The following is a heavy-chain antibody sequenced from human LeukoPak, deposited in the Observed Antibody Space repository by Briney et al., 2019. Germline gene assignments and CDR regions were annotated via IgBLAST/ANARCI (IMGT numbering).Heavy chain of an antibody. J-gene: IGHJ4*02. Sequence: SVKVSCKASGGTFSSYAISWVRQAPGQGLEWMGGIIPIFGTANYAQKFQGRVTITADESTSTAYMELSSLRSEDTAVYYCAGGRTPWMVRGVIAYWGQGTLVTVSS. CDR3: AGGRTPWMVRGVIAY. CDR1: GGTFSSYA. CDR2: IIPIFGTA. V-gene: IGHV1-69*13. D-gene: IGHD3-10*01.